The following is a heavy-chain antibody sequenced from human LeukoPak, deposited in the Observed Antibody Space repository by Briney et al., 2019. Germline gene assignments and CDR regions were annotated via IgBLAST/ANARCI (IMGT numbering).Heavy chain of an antibody. V-gene: IGHV4-34*01. Sequence: SETLSLTCAVYGGSFSGYYWSWIRQPPGKGLEWIGEINHSGSTNYNPSLKSRVTTSVDTSKNQFSLKLSSVTAADTAVYYCARARCTNGVCYRYYFDYWGQGTLVTVSS. CDR1: GGSFSGYY. CDR2: INHSGST. CDR3: ARARCTNGVCYRYYFDY. J-gene: IGHJ4*02. D-gene: IGHD2-8*01.